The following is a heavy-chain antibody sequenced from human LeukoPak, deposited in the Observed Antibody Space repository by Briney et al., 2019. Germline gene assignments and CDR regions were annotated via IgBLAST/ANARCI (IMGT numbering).Heavy chain of an antibody. J-gene: IGHJ2*01. Sequence: SDTLSLTYTVSCGSISSYYWIWIRQRAGKGLEWIGRLYTSGSTNYDPSLKRRVTMSVDTSKNQFSLKLSSVTAADTAVYYCARDSIVNGHVVTAVVGYFDLWGRGTLVTVSS. CDR1: CGSISSYY. D-gene: IGHD2-21*02. CDR2: LYTSGST. CDR3: ARDSIVNGHVVTAVVGYFDL. V-gene: IGHV4-4*07.